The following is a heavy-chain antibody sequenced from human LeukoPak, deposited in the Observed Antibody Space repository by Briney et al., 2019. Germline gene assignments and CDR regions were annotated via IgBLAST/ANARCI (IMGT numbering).Heavy chain of an antibody. CDR3: ARDRMVRGYGMDV. J-gene: IGHJ6*02. V-gene: IGHV4-30-4*01. CDR2: IYYSGST. D-gene: IGHD3-10*01. Sequence: KSSETLSLTCTVSGGSISSGDYYWSWIRQPPGKGLEWIGYIYYSGSTYYNPSLKSRVTISVDTSKNQFSLKLSSVTAADTAVYYCARDRMVRGYGMDVWGQGTTVTVSS. CDR1: GGSISSGDYY.